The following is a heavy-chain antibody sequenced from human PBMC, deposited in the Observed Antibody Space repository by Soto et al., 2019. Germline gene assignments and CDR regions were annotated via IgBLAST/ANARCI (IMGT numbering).Heavy chain of an antibody. Sequence: ASGKVSCKASGYTFTGYYMHWVRQAPGQGLEWMGWINPNSGGTNYAQKFQGRVTMTRDTSISTAYMELSRLRSDDTAVYYCARENTVTVDNWFDPWGQGTLVTVSS. CDR3: ARENTVTVDNWFDP. CDR2: INPNSGGT. J-gene: IGHJ5*02. CDR1: GYTFTGYY. D-gene: IGHD4-4*01. V-gene: IGHV1-2*02.